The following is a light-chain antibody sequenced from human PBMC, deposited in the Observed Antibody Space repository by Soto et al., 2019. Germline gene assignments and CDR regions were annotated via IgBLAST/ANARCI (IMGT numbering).Light chain of an antibody. CDR2: KNT. V-gene: IGLV1-47*01. J-gene: IGLJ2*01. Sequence: QSVLTQSPSVSGAPGQRVTISCYGSSSNIGNHYVYWHQQLPGMAPRLLIYKNTQRPSGIPDRFSGSKSGTSASLAIYGLRSEDEADYYCATWDDSLSGVLFGGGTKVTVL. CDR3: ATWDDSLSGVL. CDR1: SSNIGNHY.